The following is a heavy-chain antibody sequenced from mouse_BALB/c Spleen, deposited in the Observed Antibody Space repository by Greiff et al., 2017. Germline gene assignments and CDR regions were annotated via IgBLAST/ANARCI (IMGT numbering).Heavy chain of an antibody. CDR1: RFTFSDFY. J-gene: IGHJ1*01. Sequence: EVMLVESGGGLVQPGGSLRLSCATSRFTFSDFYMEWVRQPPGKRLEWIAASRNKANDYTTEYSASVKGRFIVSRDTSQSILYLQMNALRAEDTAIYYCARDACVWYFDVWGAGTTVTVSS. V-gene: IGHV7-1*02. CDR3: ARDACVWYFDV. CDR2: SRNKANDYTT.